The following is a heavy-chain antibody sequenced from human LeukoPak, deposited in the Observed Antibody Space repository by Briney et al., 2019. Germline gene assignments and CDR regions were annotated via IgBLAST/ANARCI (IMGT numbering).Heavy chain of an antibody. D-gene: IGHD3-3*01. J-gene: IGHJ6*03. CDR1: GVNFGSYG. CDR3: AKDDNWRGSYNYYYMDV. Sequence: GGSLRLSCAASGVNFGSYGMHWARQAPGKGLEWVAVIWYDGSSEQYADSVKGRFTISRDNSRDTLYLQMNSLRAEDTAAYYCAKDDNWRGSYNYYYMDVWGKGTSVTVSS. CDR2: IWYDGSSE. V-gene: IGHV3-33*06.